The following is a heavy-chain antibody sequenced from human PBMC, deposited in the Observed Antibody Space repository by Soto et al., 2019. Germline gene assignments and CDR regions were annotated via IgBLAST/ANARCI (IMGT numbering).Heavy chain of an antibody. J-gene: IGHJ6*02. Sequence: GGSLRLSCAASGFTFSSYGMHWVRQAPGKGLEWVAVISYDGSNKYYADSVKGRFTISRDNSKNTLYLQMNSLGAEDTAVYYCAKEKQLVLMRYYGMDVWGQGTTVTVSS. CDR2: ISYDGSNK. CDR3: AKEKQLVLMRYYGMDV. V-gene: IGHV3-30*18. D-gene: IGHD6-6*01. CDR1: GFTFSSYG.